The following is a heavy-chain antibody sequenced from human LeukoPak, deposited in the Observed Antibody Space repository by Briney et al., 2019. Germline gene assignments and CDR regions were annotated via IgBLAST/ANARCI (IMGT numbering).Heavy chain of an antibody. CDR2: IHSNGNS. D-gene: IGHD3-3*01. Sequence: PSETLSLTCSVSGGSISTHYWSWIRQPAGKGLEWIGRIHSNGNSNFNPSLKGRVDMSVDMSKNQFSLKLYSVTAADTAVYFCARIYDFWSNSIYYFDYWAREPWSPSPQ. V-gene: IGHV4-4*07. CDR3: ARIYDFWSNSIYYFDY. J-gene: IGHJ4*02. CDR1: GGSISTHY.